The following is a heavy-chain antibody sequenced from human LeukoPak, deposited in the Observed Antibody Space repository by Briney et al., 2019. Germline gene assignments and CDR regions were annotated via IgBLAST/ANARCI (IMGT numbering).Heavy chain of an antibody. CDR2: ISAYNGNT. CDR1: GGTFSSYG. D-gene: IGHD5/OR15-5a*01. V-gene: IGHV1-18*01. Sequence: ASVKVSCKASGGTFSSYGISWVRQAPGQGLEWMGWISAYNGNTNYAQKLQGRVTMTTDTSTSTAYMELRSLRSDDTAVYYCARDCPLREIVCAKDAFDIWGQGTMVTVSS. CDR3: ARDCPLREIVCAKDAFDI. J-gene: IGHJ3*02.